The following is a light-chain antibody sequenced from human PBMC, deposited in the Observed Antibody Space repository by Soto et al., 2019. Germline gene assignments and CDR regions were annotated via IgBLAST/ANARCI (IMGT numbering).Light chain of an antibody. Sequence: SYELTQPSSVSVSPGQTARITCSGAVLAKKYARWFQQKPGQAPVLVIYKDTERPSGIPERFSGSSSGTTVTLTINGAQVEDEADYYCYSAADNNLGVFGGGTKLTVL. CDR2: KDT. J-gene: IGLJ3*02. CDR1: VLAKKY. V-gene: IGLV3-27*01. CDR3: YSAADNNLGV.